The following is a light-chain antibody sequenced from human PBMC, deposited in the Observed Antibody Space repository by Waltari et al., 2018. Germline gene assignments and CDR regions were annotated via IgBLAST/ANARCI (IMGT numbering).Light chain of an antibody. Sequence: EIVLTQSPATLSLSPGESATLSCRASQSVNKYLDWFQQKPGQAPGLLIYGASNRAAGIPARFSGSGSGTDFTLTISSLEPEDFAVYYCLKRAGGPLFGGGTKVE. V-gene: IGKV3-11*01. J-gene: IGKJ4*01. CDR2: GAS. CDR3: LKRAGGPL. CDR1: QSVNKY.